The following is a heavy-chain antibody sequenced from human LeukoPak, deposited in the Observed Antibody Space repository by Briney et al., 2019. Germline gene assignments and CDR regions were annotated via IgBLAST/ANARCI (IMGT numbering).Heavy chain of an antibody. V-gene: IGHV1-2*02. CDR1: GYTFTDYF. CDR2: INSNSGAT. Sequence: ASVKVSCKASGYTFTDYFMHWVRKAPGQGLEWMGWINSNSGATSYAQKFQGRVTMTRDTSISTAYMELSGLTFDDTAVYYCARDGGFDYWGQGTLVTVSS. J-gene: IGHJ4*02. D-gene: IGHD3-16*01. CDR3: ARDGGFDY.